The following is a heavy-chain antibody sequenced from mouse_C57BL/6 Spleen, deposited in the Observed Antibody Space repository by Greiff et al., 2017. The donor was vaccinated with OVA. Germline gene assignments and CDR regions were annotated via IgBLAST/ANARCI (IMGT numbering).Heavy chain of an antibody. CDR2: ISSGSSTI. V-gene: IGHV5-17*01. Sequence: EVQLQESGGGLVKPGGSLKLSCAASGFTFSDYGMHWVRQAPEKGLEWVAYISSGSSTIYYADTVKGRFPISRDNAKNTLFLQMTSLRSEDTAMYYCARPRYGSRGGFAYWGQGTLVTVSA. CDR3: ARPRYGSRGGFAY. CDR1: GFTFSDYG. D-gene: IGHD1-1*01. J-gene: IGHJ3*01.